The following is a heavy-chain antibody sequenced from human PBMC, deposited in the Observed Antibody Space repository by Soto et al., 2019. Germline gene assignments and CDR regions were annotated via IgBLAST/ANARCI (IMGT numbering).Heavy chain of an antibody. CDR1: GYSFTSFW. Sequence: GESLKISCKGSGYSFTSFWIGWVRQMPGKGPEWLGIIYPGDSETRYSPSFQGQVTISADGSISTAYLQWNSLKASDTAIYYCTRQHPLDSSAWYNWGQGTQVTVSS. D-gene: IGHD6-19*01. V-gene: IGHV5-51*01. CDR3: TRQHPLDSSAWYN. J-gene: IGHJ4*02. CDR2: IYPGDSET.